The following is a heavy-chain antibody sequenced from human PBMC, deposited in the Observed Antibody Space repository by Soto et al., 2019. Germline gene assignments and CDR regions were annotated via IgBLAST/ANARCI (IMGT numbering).Heavy chain of an antibody. CDR1: GDTFSSYA. CDR2: IIPIFGTA. Sequence: QVQLVQSGAEVKKPGSSVKVSCKASGDTFSSYALSWVRQAPGQGLEWMGGIIPIFGTANYAQKLQGRVTITADESTSTAYMERSSLRSEDTAVYYCARIYGHDSSCYYGGGAFDIWGQGTMVTVSS. V-gene: IGHV1-69*01. J-gene: IGHJ3*02. D-gene: IGHD3-22*01. CDR3: ARIYGHDSSCYYGGGAFDI.